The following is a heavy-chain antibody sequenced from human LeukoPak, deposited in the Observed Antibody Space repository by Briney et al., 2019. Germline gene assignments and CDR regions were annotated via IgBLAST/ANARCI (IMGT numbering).Heavy chain of an antibody. CDR1: GYSISSGYY. CDR3: AGAYSSSWYWNWFDP. J-gene: IGHJ5*02. Sequence: SETLSLTCTVSGYSISSGYYWGWIRQAPGKGLEWIGSIYNSGSTYYNPSLKSRVTISVDTSKNQFSLKVSSVSAADTAVYYCAGAYSSSWYWNWFDPWGQGTLVTVSS. D-gene: IGHD6-13*01. CDR2: IYNSGST. V-gene: IGHV4-38-2*02.